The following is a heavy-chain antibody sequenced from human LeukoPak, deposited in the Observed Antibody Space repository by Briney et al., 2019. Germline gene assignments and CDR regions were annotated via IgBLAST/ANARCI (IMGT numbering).Heavy chain of an antibody. CDR1: GFTFSSYG. CDR3: AKDNVPPPGDDYGDYDPFAY. V-gene: IGHV3-30*18. D-gene: IGHD4-17*01. CDR2: ISYDGSNK. J-gene: IGHJ4*02. Sequence: GGSLRLSCAASGFTFSSYGMHWGRQAPGKGLEWGAGISYDGSNKYYADSVKGRFTISRDNSKNTLYLQMNSLRAGDTAVYYCAKDNVPPPGDDYGDYDPFAYWGQGTLVTVSS.